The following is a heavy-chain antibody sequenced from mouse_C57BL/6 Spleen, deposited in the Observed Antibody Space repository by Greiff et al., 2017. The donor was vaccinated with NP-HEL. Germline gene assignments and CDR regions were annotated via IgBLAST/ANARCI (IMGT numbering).Heavy chain of an antibody. CDR3: ARGERFTYYDYDEAMEY. J-gene: IGHJ4*01. CDR1: GYTFTSYW. V-gene: IGHV1-72*01. CDR2: IDPNSGGT. Sequence: VQLQQPGAELVKPGASVKLSCKASGYTFTSYWMHWVKQRPGRGLEWIGRIDPNSGGTKYNEKFKSKATLTVDKPSSTAYMQLSSLTSEDSAVYYGARGERFTYYDYDEAMEYWGKGASVTVAS. D-gene: IGHD2-4*01.